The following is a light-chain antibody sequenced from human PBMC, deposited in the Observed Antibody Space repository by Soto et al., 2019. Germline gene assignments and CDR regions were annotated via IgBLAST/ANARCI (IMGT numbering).Light chain of an antibody. CDR3: ISYTVSRSYV. CDR1: SSDIGTYDH. J-gene: IGLJ1*01. V-gene: IGLV2-14*01. CDR2: SVS. Sequence: QSALTQPASVSGSPGQSITISCSGTSSDIGTYDHVAWFQQFPGKTPKLMIYSVSNRPSGVSYRFSGSKSGNTASLTISGLQAEDEADYYCISYTVSRSYVCGTGTKVTVL.